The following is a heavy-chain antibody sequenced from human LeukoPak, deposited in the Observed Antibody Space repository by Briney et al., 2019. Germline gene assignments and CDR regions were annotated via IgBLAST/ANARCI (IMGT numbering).Heavy chain of an antibody. CDR3: AGRGYYDSIWFLDHAFDI. CDR1: GGTFSGYA. Sequence: SVKVSCKASGGTFSGYAISWVRQAPGQGLEWMGGIIPIFGTANYAQKFQGRVTITADESTSTAYMELSSLRSEDTAVYYCAGRGYYDSIWFLDHAFDIWGQGTMVTVSS. V-gene: IGHV1-69*13. J-gene: IGHJ3*02. CDR2: IIPIFGTA. D-gene: IGHD3-22*01.